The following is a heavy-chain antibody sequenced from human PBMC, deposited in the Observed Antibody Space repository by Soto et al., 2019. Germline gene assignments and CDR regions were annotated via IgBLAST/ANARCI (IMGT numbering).Heavy chain of an antibody. J-gene: IGHJ4*02. V-gene: IGHV4-30-2*01. CDR1: GGSISSGGYS. CDR2: IYHSGST. CDR3: ARASGYCSGGSCYFDY. Sequence: SETLSLTCAVSGGSISSGGYSRSWIRQPPGKGLEWIGDIYHSGSTYYNPSLKSRVTISVDRSKKQFSLKLSSVTAADTAVYYCARASGYCSGGSCYFDYWGQGTLVTVSS. D-gene: IGHD2-15*01.